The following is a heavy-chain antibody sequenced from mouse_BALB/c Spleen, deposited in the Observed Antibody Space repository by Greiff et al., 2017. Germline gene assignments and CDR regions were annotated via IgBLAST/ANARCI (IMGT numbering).Heavy chain of an antibody. CDR3: ARDYGYGYFDY. D-gene: IGHD1-2*01. Sequence: EVKVEESGAELVKPGASVKLSCTASGFNIKDTYMHWVKQRPEQGLEWIGRIDPANGNTKYDPKFQGKATITADTSSNTAYLQLSSLTSEDTAVYYCARDYGYGYFDYWGQGTTLTVSS. J-gene: IGHJ2*01. CDR1: GFNIKDTY. V-gene: IGHV14-3*02. CDR2: IDPANGNT.